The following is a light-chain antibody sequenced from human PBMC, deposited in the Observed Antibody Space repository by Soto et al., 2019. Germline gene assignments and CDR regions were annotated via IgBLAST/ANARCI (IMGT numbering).Light chain of an antibody. Sequence: EIVLTQSPGTLSLSPRARATLSCRASQSVSSSFFALYQQKPGQAPRLLIYGASGRATGIPDRFSGSGSGTDFTLTISRLEPEDFAVYYCQQYGGSPITFGQGTRLE. J-gene: IGKJ5*01. CDR3: QQYGGSPIT. CDR1: QSVSSSF. V-gene: IGKV3-20*01. CDR2: GAS.